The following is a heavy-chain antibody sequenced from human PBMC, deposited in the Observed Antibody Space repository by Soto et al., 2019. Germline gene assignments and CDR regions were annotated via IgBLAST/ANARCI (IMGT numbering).Heavy chain of an antibody. Sequence: EVQLVESGGGLVKPGGSLRLSCAASGFTFSNVGMNWVRQAPGKGLEWVGRIKSTPDGGTTDYAAPVKGRFTISRDDSKNTLYLQMNSLKTEDTAVYYCTPLALKYSSGWYEFSDWGQGTLVTVSS. J-gene: IGHJ4*02. CDR3: TPLALKYSSGWYEFSD. D-gene: IGHD6-19*01. CDR2: IKSTPDGGTT. V-gene: IGHV3-15*07. CDR1: GFTFSNVG.